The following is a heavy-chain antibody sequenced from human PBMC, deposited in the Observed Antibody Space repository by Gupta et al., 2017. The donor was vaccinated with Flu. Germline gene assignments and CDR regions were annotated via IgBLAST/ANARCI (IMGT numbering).Heavy chain of an antibody. CDR2: IRYQNGKT. CDR1: G. V-gene: IGHV1-18*01. J-gene: IGHJ6*03. D-gene: IGHD1-1*01. CDR3: ARVATTEKTLGPTHDMEV. Sequence: GIAWVRQAPGQGLDWMGWIRYQNGKTEYAQKFQGRVSVNNDTATSKANMELRKRRPDDTDVYFCARVATTEKTLGPTHDMEVWGKGTEVTVS.